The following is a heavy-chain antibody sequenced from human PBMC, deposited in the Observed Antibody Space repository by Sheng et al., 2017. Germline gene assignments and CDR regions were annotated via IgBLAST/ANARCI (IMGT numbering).Heavy chain of an antibody. CDR1: GGTSSGYY. CDR2: INHSGTT. J-gene: IGHJ6*03. CDR3: ARGVGNYGSSGYYQYYYYYMDF. Sequence: QVHLKQWGAGVLRPSETLSLTCGVSGGTSSGYYWNWIRQVPGKGLEWIGEINHSGTTNYNPSLKSRVTISLATSKTQFSLRMSSVTAADTAVYYCARGVGNYGSSGYYQYYYYYMDFWGKGP. V-gene: IGHV4-34*02. D-gene: IGHD3-22*01.